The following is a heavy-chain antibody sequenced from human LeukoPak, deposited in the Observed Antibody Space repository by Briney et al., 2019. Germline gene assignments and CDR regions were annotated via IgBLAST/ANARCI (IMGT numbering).Heavy chain of an antibody. V-gene: IGHV3-21*01. CDR3: ARCSDSISQVDV. CDR1: GFTFSSYS. CDR2: ISSSSSYI. Sequence: GGSLRLSCAASGFTFSSYSMNWVRQAPGKGLEWVSSISSSSSYIYYADSVKGRFTISIDNAKDSLYLQMNSLRAEDTAVYYCARCSDSISQVDVWGKGTTVTVSS. D-gene: IGHD3-3*02. J-gene: IGHJ6*04.